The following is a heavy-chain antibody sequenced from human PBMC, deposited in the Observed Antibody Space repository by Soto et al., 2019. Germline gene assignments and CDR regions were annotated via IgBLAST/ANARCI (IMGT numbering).Heavy chain of an antibody. CDR2: ISSNGGTT. CDR1: GFTFSIYA. V-gene: IGHV3-64*02. J-gene: IGHJ4*02. CDR3: AKSPTYYYDSSGYYDY. D-gene: IGHD3-22*01. Sequence: GGSLRLSCAASGFTFSIYAMHWVRQAPGKGLKFVSAISSNGGTTYYADSVKGRFTISRDNSKNTLYLQMGSLRTEDMAVYYCAKSPTYYYDSSGYYDYWGQGTLVTVSS.